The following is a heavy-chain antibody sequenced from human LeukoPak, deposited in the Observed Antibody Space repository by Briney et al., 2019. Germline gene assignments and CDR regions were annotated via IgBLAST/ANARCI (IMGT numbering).Heavy chain of an antibody. CDR2: INSDGSST. CDR3: ATTPSWELLGGFDY. CDR1: GLTFSRYW. Sequence: GGSLRLSCAASGLTFSRYWMHWVRQAPGKGLVWVSRINSDGSSTTYADSVKGRFTISRDNAKNTLYLQMNSLRAEDTAVYYCATTPSWELLGGFDYWGQGTLVTVSS. D-gene: IGHD1-26*01. J-gene: IGHJ4*02. V-gene: IGHV3-74*01.